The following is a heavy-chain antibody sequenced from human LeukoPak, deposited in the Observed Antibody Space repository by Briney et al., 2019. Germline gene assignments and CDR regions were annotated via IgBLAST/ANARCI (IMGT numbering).Heavy chain of an antibody. V-gene: IGHV3-66*01. CDR2: IYSGGST. Sequence: GGSLRLSCAASGFTISTNYMSWVRQAPGKGLDWVSVIYSGGSTGYADSVKGRFTISRDDSKNTLYLQMNSLRAEDTAVYYCARGSGNSQFDYWGQGTLVTVSS. J-gene: IGHJ4*02. CDR3: ARGSGNSQFDY. CDR1: GFTISTNY. D-gene: IGHD4-23*01.